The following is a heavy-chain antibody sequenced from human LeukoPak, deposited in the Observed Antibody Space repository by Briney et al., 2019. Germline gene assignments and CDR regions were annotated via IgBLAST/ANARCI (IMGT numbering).Heavy chain of an antibody. CDR3: ARGVWFGELGDY. Sequence: SETLSLTCTVSGGSISSYYWSWIRQPPGKGLEWIGYIYYSGNINYNPSLKSRVTMSLDTSKNQFSLKLISVTAADTAVYYCARGVWFGELGDYWGQGTLVTVSS. CDR2: IYYSGNI. V-gene: IGHV4-59*01. D-gene: IGHD3-10*01. CDR1: GGSISSYY. J-gene: IGHJ4*02.